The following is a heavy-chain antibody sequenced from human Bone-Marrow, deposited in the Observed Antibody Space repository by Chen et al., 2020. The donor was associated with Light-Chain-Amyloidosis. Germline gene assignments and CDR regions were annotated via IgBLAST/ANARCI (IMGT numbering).Heavy chain of an antibody. CDR2: IGGLTTAI. J-gene: IGHJ6*03. V-gene: IGHV3-48*01. CDR3: AKDKGLYAAEHFYYMDV. CDR1: GFTFNTYS. D-gene: IGHD4-17*01. Sequence: EVQLVESGGGLVQPGGSLRLSCAASGFTFNTYSMNWVRQAPGKGLEWISYIGGLTTAIFYAGSVRGRFTISRDNSENTLFLQMNSLRAEDTAVYYCAKDKGLYAAEHFYYMDVWGNGTTVIVSS.